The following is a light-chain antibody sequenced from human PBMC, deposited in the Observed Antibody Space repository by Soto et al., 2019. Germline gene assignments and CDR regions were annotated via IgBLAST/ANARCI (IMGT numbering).Light chain of an antibody. CDR2: DNN. CDR1: SSNIGKNY. V-gene: IGLV1-51*01. J-gene: IGLJ7*01. CDR3: GKWDSSLRAAG. Sequence: QSVLTQPPSVSTAPGQKVTISCSGSSSNIGKNYVSWYQQFPGTAPKLLIYDNNKRPSGIPDRFSGSKSGTSATLGITGLQTGDEADYYCGKWDSSLRAAGFGGGTQLTVL.